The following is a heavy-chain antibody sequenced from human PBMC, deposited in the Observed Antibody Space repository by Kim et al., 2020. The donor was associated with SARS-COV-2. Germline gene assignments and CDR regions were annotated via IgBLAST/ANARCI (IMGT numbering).Heavy chain of an antibody. D-gene: IGHD5-18*01. V-gene: IGHV4-59*01. J-gene: IGHJ6*01. CDR3: SRVVAYCYGSVFYNYFGM. CDR2: ISYSGSS. Sequence: SETLSLSCTVSGGPFRNFYWSWTRQSPGKGLEWIGHISYSGSSNYYPSSKSRVTISLDTSNNQLSLNLSSVTAADTAVYYCSRVVAYCYGSVFYNYFGM. CDR1: GGPFRNFY.